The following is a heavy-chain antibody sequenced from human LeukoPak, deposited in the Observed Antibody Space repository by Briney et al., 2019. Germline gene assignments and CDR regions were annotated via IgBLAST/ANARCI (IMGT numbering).Heavy chain of an antibody. D-gene: IGHD4-17*01. CDR2: ISGSGGST. Sequence: GGSLRLSCAASGFTFSSYGMSWVRQAPGKGLEWVSAISGSGGSTYCADSVKGRFTISRDNSKNTLYLQMNSLRAEDTAVYYCAKGSIDNYGDADYWGQGTLVTVSS. J-gene: IGHJ4*02. CDR1: GFTFSSYG. V-gene: IGHV3-23*01. CDR3: AKGSIDNYGDADY.